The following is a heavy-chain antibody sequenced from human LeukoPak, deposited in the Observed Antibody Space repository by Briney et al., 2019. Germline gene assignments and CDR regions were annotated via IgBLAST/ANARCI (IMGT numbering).Heavy chain of an antibody. V-gene: IGHV3-74*01. CDR2: INSDGSST. CDR3: GRGFYYGMDV. Sequence: GGSLRLSCAASGVTFSSYWMHWVLQAPGKGLVWVSRINSDGSSTSYADSVKGRFTISRDNAKNTLYLQMNSLRAEDTAVYYCGRGFYYGMDVWGQGTTVTVSS. CDR1: GVTFSSYW. J-gene: IGHJ6*02.